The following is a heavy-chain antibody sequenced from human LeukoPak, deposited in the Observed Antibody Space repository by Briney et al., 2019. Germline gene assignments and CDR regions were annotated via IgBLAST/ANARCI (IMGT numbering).Heavy chain of an antibody. D-gene: IGHD4/OR15-4a*01. J-gene: IGHJ3*02. CDR2: INHSGST. V-gene: IGHV4-34*01. Sequence: PSETLSLTCAVYGGSFSGYYWSWIRQPPGKGLEWIGEINHSGSTNYNPSLKSRVTISLDTSKNKLSLRLTSVTAADTAVYYCAIDVDSTMVDAFDIWGQGTMVTVSS. CDR3: AIDVDSTMVDAFDI. CDR1: GGSFSGYY.